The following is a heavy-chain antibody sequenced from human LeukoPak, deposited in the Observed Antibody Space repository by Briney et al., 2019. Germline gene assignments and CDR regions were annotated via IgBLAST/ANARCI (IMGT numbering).Heavy chain of an antibody. J-gene: IGHJ4*02. CDR3: TGYGLDY. V-gene: IGHV3-53*01. D-gene: IGHD5-18*01. Sequence: QPGGSLILSCAASGFTVNSNYMSWVRQAPGKGLEWVSVIYSGGSAYYADSVKGRFTISRDNSKNTLYLQMNSLGADDTAIYYCTGYGLDYWGQGTLVTVSS. CDR1: GFTVNSNY. CDR2: IYSGGSA.